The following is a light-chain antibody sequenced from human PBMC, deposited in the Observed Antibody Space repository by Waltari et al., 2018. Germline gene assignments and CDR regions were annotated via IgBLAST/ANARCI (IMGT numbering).Light chain of an antibody. CDR2: GKN. CDR1: SLRSYY. CDR3: NSRDSSGNHVV. Sequence: SSELTQDPAVSVALGQTVRITCQGDSLRSYYESWYQQKPGQDPVLVIYGKNIRPYRLPARFXGSSSETPASLTITGAQAEDEADYYCNSRDSSGNHVVFGGGTKLTVL. V-gene: IGLV3-19*01. J-gene: IGLJ2*01.